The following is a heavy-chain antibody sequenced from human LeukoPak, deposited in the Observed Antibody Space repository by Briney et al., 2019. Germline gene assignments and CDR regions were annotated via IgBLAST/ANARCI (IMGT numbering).Heavy chain of an antibody. Sequence: ASVKVSCKVSGYTLTELSMHWVRQAPGKGLELMGGFDPEDGETIYAQKFQGRVTMTEDTSTDTAYMEVSRLRSEDTGVYYCATDFWRAVAGTAWGQGTLVTVSS. V-gene: IGHV1-24*01. CDR3: ATDFWRAVAGTA. D-gene: IGHD6-19*01. CDR1: GYTLTELS. J-gene: IGHJ4*02. CDR2: FDPEDGET.